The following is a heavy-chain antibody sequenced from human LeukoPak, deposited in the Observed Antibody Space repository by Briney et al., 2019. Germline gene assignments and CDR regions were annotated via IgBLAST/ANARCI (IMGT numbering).Heavy chain of an antibody. CDR3: AKDRAYYDFWSGYYRGQYFDY. CDR1: GFIFRSYD. CDR2: ISGSGGST. D-gene: IGHD3-3*01. V-gene: IGHV3-23*01. Sequence: GRTLRLSCAASGFIFRSYDMSWVRQAPGKGLEWVSGISGSGGSTFYTDSVKGRFTISRDNSKNTLYLQMNSLRAEDTAVYYCAKDRAYYDFWSGYYRGQYFDYWGQGTLVTVSS. J-gene: IGHJ4*02.